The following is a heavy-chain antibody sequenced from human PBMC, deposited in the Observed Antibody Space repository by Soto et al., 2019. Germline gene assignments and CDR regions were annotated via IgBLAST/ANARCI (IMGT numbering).Heavy chain of an antibody. Sequence: QVQLQESGPGLVKPSEPLSLTCTVSVGSISSYYWGWIRQPPGKGREWIGYTYYSGSTNYNPSLKSRVTISVDTSKNQFSLKLSSVTAADTAVYYCARVNGITRGDYGMDVWGQGTTVTVSS. CDR2: TYYSGST. V-gene: IGHV4-59*01. CDR1: VGSISSYY. CDR3: ARVNGITRGDYGMDV. D-gene: IGHD1-20*01. J-gene: IGHJ6*02.